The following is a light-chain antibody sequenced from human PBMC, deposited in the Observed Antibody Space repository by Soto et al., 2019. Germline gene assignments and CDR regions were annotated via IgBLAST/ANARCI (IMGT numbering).Light chain of an antibody. CDR3: QSYDSGLSDVV. CDR2: GDN. Sequence: QSVLTQPPSASGTPGQRVTISCSGSSSNIGSNTINWYQQLPGTAPKLLIHGDNLRPSGVPDRFSGSKSGTSASLAISGLQSEDEADYYCQSYDSGLSDVVFGGGTKLTVL. J-gene: IGLJ2*01. CDR1: SSNIGSNT. V-gene: IGLV1-44*01.